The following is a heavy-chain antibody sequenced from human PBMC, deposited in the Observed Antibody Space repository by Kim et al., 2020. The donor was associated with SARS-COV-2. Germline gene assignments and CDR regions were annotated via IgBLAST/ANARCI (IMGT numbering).Heavy chain of an antibody. D-gene: IGHD1-7*01. Sequence: DSVKGRFPISRENSKNTLYLQMNSLRAEDTAVYYCAKAGNWNYGYYGMDVWGQGTTVTVSS. J-gene: IGHJ6*02. CDR3: AKAGNWNYGYYGMDV. V-gene: IGHV3-30*02.